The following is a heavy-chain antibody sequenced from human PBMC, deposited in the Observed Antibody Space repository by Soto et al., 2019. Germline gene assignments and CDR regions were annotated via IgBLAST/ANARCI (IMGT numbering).Heavy chain of an antibody. J-gene: IGHJ4*02. Sequence: QVQLVESGGGVVQPGRSLRLSCAASGFTFSSYGMHWVRQAPGKGLEWVAVIWYDGSNKYYADSVKGRFTISRDNSKNTLYLQMNSLRAEDTAVYYCARDRGYYDSSGYYLDYWGQGTLVTVSS. CDR3: ARDRGYYDSSGYYLDY. V-gene: IGHV3-33*01. CDR1: GFTFSSYG. CDR2: IWYDGSNK. D-gene: IGHD3-22*01.